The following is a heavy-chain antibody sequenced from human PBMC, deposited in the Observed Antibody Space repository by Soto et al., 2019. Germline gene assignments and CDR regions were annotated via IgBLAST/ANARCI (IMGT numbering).Heavy chain of an antibody. J-gene: IGHJ3*02. CDR1: GFTLSAYW. D-gene: IGHD3-10*01. Sequence: EVQLEESGGDLVQPGGSLRLSCAASGFTLSAYWMTWVRQAPGKGLEWVANINRDRSKKSYLDSVRCRFTITRDNVGNSLYLQMDSLRADDTALYYCVRAVSPGSSSLYLDAFDIWGQGTMVTVSS. CDR2: INRDRSKK. V-gene: IGHV3-7*05. CDR3: VRAVSPGSSSLYLDAFDI.